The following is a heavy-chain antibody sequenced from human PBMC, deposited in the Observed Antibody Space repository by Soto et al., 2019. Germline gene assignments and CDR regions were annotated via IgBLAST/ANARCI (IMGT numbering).Heavy chain of an antibody. CDR2: IIPFFKAT. CDR3: ARDVPLNYHDGTFSYYAMDV. CDR1: GGTFSRHA. V-gene: IGHV1-69*01. Sequence: QVQLVQSGAEVKKPGSSVKVSCKASGGTFSRHAISWVRQAPGQGLEWMGGIIPFFKATNYAQKFQGRVTITADDSTSTAYMDLYSLRSEDTAVYYCARDVPLNYHDGTFSYYAMDVWGPGTTVTVSS. J-gene: IGHJ6*02. D-gene: IGHD3-16*01.